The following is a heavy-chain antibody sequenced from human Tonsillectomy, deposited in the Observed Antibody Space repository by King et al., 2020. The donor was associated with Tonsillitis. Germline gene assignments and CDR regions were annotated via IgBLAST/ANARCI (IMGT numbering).Heavy chain of an antibody. Sequence: QLVQSGAEVKKPGSSVKVSCKASGGTFSAYAISWVRQAPGQGLEWMGGIIPVFGTAKYAQKFQGRVTITADESTSTAYMELSSLRSEDTAVYYCARDHLELGPFYFDHWGQGTLVTVSS. CDR1: GGTFSAYA. J-gene: IGHJ4*02. CDR3: ARDHLELGPFYFDH. V-gene: IGHV1-69*01. D-gene: IGHD1-7*01. CDR2: IIPVFGTA.